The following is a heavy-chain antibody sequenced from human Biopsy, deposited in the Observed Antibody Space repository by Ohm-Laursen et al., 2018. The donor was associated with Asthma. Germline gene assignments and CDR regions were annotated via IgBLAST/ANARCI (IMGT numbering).Heavy chain of an antibody. V-gene: IGHV3-30-3*01. D-gene: IGHD3-3*01. J-gene: IGHJ4*02. CDR3: ARDVMEWYLTAFDF. Sequence: SLRLSCAASGFTFRSYAMHWVRQAPGKGLEWVAVGGSYYDGGLKYYADSVNGRFTVSRDDSKNTLYLQMNSLRPDDTAVYYCARDVMEWYLTAFDFWGQGTLVTVSS. CDR2: GGSYYDGGLK. CDR1: GFTFRSYA.